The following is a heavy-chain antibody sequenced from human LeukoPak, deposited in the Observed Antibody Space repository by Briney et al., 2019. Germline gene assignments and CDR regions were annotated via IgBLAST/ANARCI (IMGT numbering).Heavy chain of an antibody. CDR3: ARRWPHSSGYYLFDY. V-gene: IGHV1-8*03. D-gene: IGHD3-22*01. CDR1: GYTFTSYD. J-gene: IGHJ4*02. CDR2: MNPNSGNT. Sequence: ASVKVSCKASGYTFTSYDINWVRQATGQGLEWMGWMNPNSGNTGYAQKFQGRVTITTDESTSTGYMELSSLRSEDTAVYYCARRWPHSSGYYLFDYWGQGTLVTVSS.